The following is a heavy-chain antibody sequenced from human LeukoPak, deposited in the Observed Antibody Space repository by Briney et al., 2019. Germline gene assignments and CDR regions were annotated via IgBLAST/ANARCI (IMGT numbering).Heavy chain of an antibody. CDR1: GFTFSRYG. J-gene: IGHJ4*02. CDR2: TRFDGKNK. D-gene: IGHD3-9*01. Sequence: GGSLRLSCAASGFTFSRYGMHWVRQAPGKGLEWVSFTRFDGKNKYYADSVKGRFTISKDSSKNTPDLQMNSLRAEDTAVYYCARGSQYNILTGFIVGAMDDFDYWGQGTLVTVSS. CDR3: ARGSQYNILTGFIVGAMDDFDY. V-gene: IGHV3-30*02.